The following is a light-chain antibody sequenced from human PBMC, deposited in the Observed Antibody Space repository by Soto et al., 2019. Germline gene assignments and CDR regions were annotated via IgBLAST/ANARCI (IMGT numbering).Light chain of an antibody. J-gene: IGKJ2*01. CDR1: QSVSSSY. V-gene: IGKV3-20*01. Sequence: EIVLTQSPGTLSLSPGERATLSCRASQSVSSSYLDWYQQKPGQAHSRLIYGASSRATGIPDRFSGSGSGTDFTLTISRVEPEDFAVYYCEQYGKTFGQGTKLEIK. CDR3: EQYGKT. CDR2: GAS.